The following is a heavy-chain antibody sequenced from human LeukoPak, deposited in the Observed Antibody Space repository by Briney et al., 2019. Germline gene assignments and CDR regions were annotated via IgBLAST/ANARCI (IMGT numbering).Heavy chain of an antibody. V-gene: IGHV3-30-3*01. D-gene: IGHD5-24*01. J-gene: IGHJ5*02. Sequence: PGGSLRLSCAASGFTFSSYAMHWVRQAPGKGLEWVAVISYDGSNKYYADSVKGRFTISRDNSKNTLYLQMNSLRAEDTAVYYCARDRMAYLWGQGTLATVSS. CDR3: ARDRMAYL. CDR1: GFTFSSYA. CDR2: ISYDGSNK.